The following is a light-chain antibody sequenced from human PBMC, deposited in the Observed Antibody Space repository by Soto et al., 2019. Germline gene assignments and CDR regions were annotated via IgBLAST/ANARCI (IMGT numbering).Light chain of an antibody. CDR3: SSYTTTSVLYV. V-gene: IGLV2-14*01. Sequence: QSALTQPASVSGSPGQSITISCTGTNSDVGGNNYVSWYQQYPGKAPKFVIFEVSKRPSGVSNRFSGSKSGNTASLTISGLQAEDEADYYCSSYTTTSVLYVFGTGTKGTVL. CDR1: NSDVGGNNY. J-gene: IGLJ1*01. CDR2: EVS.